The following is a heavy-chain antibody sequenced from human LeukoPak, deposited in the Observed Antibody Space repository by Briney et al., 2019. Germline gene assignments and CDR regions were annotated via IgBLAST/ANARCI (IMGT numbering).Heavy chain of an antibody. CDR2: INDSGNT. D-gene: IGHD1-1*01. Sequence: SETLSLTCSVSGGSISGSHWWSWVRQPPGMGLEWIGGINDSGNTNYKSSLKSRVTISVDKSKNQFSLRLSSVSAADTAVYYCARLENYYFYMDVWGKGTTVTVSS. CDR1: GGSISGSHW. CDR3: ARLENYYFYMDV. J-gene: IGHJ6*03. V-gene: IGHV4-4*02.